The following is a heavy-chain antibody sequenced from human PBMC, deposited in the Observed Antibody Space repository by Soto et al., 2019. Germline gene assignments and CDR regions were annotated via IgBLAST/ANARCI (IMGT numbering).Heavy chain of an antibody. J-gene: IGHJ4*02. CDR1: GFTFGDYA. CDR2: IRSKSNGGTT. CDR3: AMDTSGYNYYFDH. D-gene: IGHD3-22*01. V-gene: IGHV3-49*03. Sequence: GGSLRLSCTTSGFTFGDYAMSWFRQAPGKGLELVGFIRSKSNGGTTEYAASVKGRFTISRDDSRSIAYLQMNNLKTEDTAVYYCAMDTSGYNYYFDHWGQGTLVTVSS.